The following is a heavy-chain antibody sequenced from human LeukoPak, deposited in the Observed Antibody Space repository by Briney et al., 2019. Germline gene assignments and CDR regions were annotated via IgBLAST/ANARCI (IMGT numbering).Heavy chain of an antibody. CDR2: IYHSGST. Sequence: SETLSLTCTVSNDSISSGDYYWNWIRQPPGKGLGWIGYIYHSGSTYYNPSLKSRVTISVDRSKNQFSLKLSSVTAADTAVYYCARDMTGDPDAFDIWGQGTMVTVSS. D-gene: IGHD7-27*01. CDR1: NDSISSGDYY. CDR3: ARDMTGDPDAFDI. V-gene: IGHV4-30-4*01. J-gene: IGHJ3*02.